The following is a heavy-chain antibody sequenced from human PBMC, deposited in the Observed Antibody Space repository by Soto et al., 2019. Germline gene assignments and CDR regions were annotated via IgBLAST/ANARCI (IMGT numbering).Heavy chain of an antibody. CDR3: ARAAGYGDYRFDY. D-gene: IGHD4-17*01. CDR2: ISTSSGYT. V-gene: IGHV3-11*06. J-gene: IGHJ4*02. Sequence: PGGSLRLSCAASGFTFSDYYMSWIRLAPGKGLEWVSSISTSSGYTTYADSVKGRFTISRDNAENSLFLEMNSLRAEDTAVYYCARAAGYGDYRFDYWGQGTLVTVSS. CDR1: GFTFSDYY.